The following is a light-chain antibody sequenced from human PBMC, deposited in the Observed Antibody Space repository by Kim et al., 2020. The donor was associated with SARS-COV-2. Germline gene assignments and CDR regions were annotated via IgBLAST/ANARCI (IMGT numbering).Light chain of an antibody. V-gene: IGKV3-11*01. J-gene: IGKJ4*01. CDR2: DAF. Sequence: EIVLTQSPATLSLSPGERATLSCRASQSVSSFLAWYQQKPGQAPRLLIYDAFNRATGIPARFSGSGSGTDFTLTISSLEAEDSAVYYCQQRSNWLLTFGGGTKLEI. CDR1: QSVSSF. CDR3: QQRSNWLLT.